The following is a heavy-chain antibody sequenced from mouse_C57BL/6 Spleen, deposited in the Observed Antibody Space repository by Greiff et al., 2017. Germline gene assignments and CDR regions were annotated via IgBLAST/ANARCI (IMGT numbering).Heavy chain of an antibody. CDR2: IYPSDSET. Sequence: QVQLQQPGAELVRPGSSVKLSCKASGYTFTSYWMDWVKQRPGQGLEWIGNIYPSDSETHYNQKFKDKATLTVDKSSSTAYMQLSSLTSEDSAVYYCATGGGWSPDGYSYWGQGTLVTVSA. CDR3: ATGGGWSPDGYSY. D-gene: IGHD2-3*01. CDR1: GYTFTSYW. V-gene: IGHV1-61*01. J-gene: IGHJ3*01.